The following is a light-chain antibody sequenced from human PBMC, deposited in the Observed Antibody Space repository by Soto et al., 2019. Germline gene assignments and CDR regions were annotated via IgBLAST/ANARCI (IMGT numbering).Light chain of an antibody. CDR1: QSISSY. V-gene: IGKV1-39*01. CDR3: QQSYSTPPIT. CDR2: AAS. Sequence: DIQMPQSPSSLSASVGDRVTITCRASQSISSYLNWYQQKPGKAHKLMIYAASSLQSGVPSRFSGSGSGTDFTLTISSLQPEDFATYYCQQSYSTPPITCGQGTRLEIK. J-gene: IGKJ5*01.